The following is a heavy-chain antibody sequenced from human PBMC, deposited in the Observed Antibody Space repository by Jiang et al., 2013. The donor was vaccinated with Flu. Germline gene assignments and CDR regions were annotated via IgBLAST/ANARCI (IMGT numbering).Heavy chain of an antibody. J-gene: IGHJ4*02. CDR1: GYTFTNYY. CDR3: ARKQEGANSYGNAFDY. V-gene: IGHV1-46*01. D-gene: IGHD5-18*01. Sequence: SGAEVKKPGASVKVSCKASGYTFTNYYIHWVRQAPGQGLEWLGVINPSGGSTSYTQKFQGRVTMTRDTSTSTVYMELSSLRSQDAAVYYCARKQEGANSYGNAFDYWGQGTLVTVSS. CDR2: INPSGGST.